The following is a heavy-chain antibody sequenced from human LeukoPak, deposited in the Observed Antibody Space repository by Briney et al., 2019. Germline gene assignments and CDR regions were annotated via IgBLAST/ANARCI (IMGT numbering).Heavy chain of an antibody. CDR2: IGGSGGST. CDR1: GFTFSSHA. J-gene: IGHJ4*02. Sequence: PGGSLRLSCAASGFTFSSHAMGWVRHAPGEGREWVSAIGGSGGSTYYADSVKGRFTISRDNSKNTLYLQMNSLRAEDTALYYCARDPGVVAFHYFDYWGQGTLVTVSS. V-gene: IGHV3-23*01. CDR3: ARDPGVVAFHYFDY. D-gene: IGHD3-3*01.